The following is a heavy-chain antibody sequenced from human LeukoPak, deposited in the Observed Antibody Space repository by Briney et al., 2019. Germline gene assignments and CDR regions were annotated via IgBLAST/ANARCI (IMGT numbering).Heavy chain of an antibody. CDR3: ARVGVGTVAGNYFDD. V-gene: IGHV3-53*04. J-gene: IGHJ4*02. CDR2: IYGDGGT. CDR1: GFSVSNSY. Sequence: GGSLRLSCTASGFSVSNSYMTWVRQAPGEGLEWVSLIYGDGGTFYADSVKGRFTISRHNFENTLYLQMNSLRAEDKAVYHCARVGVGTVAGNYFDDWGQGTLVTVSS. D-gene: IGHD6-19*01.